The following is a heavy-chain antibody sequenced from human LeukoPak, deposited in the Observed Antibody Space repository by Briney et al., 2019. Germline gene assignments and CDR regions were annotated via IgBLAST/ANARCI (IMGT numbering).Heavy chain of an antibody. CDR1: GFTFRNYG. CDR3: TSQQYYYDSRVWAEAFDY. Sequence: GGSLRLSCAASGFTFRNYGMQWVRQAPGKGLEWVAVVSYDGGTTFYADSVKGRFTISRDNSKSTAYLQMNSLRAEDTAVYYCTSQQYYYDSRVWAEAFDYWGQGTLVTVSS. V-gene: IGHV3-33*05. J-gene: IGHJ4*02. D-gene: IGHD3-22*01. CDR2: VSYDGGTT.